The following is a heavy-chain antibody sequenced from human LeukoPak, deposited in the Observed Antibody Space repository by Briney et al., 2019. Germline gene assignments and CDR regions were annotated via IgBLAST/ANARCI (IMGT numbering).Heavy chain of an antibody. J-gene: IGHJ4*02. V-gene: IGHV1-18*01. D-gene: IGHD2-15*01. CDR1: GYTLTELS. Sequence: GASVKVSCKVSGYTLTELSMHWVRQAPGQGLEWMGWISAYNGNTNYAQKLQGRVTMTTDTSTSTAYMELRSLRSDDTAVYYCARDSEDIVVVVAATITWDYWGQGTLVTVSS. CDR3: ARDSEDIVVVVAATITWDY. CDR2: ISAYNGNT.